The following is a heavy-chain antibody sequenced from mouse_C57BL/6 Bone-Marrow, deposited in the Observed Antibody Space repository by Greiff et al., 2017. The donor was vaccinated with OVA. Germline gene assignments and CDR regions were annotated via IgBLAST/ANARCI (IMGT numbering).Heavy chain of an antibody. D-gene: IGHD1-1*01. CDR2: ISYDGSN. J-gene: IGHJ2*01. CDR3: ARGGDYYGVDY. CDR1: GYSITSGYY. Sequence: EVKLMESGPGLVKPSQSLSLTCSVTGYSITSGYYWNWIRQFPGNKLEWMGYISYDGSNNYNPSLKNRISITRDTSKNQFFLKLNSVTTEDTATYYCARGGDYYGVDYWGQGTTLTVSS. V-gene: IGHV3-6*01.